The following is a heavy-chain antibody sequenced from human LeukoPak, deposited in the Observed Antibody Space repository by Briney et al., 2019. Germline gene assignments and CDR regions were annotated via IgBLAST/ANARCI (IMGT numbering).Heavy chain of an antibody. D-gene: IGHD5-12*01. J-gene: IGHJ4*02. Sequence: PSETLSLTSTLPVGSISSSSYYWGWVRQPPGKGLEWLGSIYYSGSTYYNPSLKSRVTISVDTSKNQFSLTLSSVAAADTAVYYCAKDVGGYSGYEDYWGQGTLVTVSS. CDR2: IYYSGST. CDR3: AKDVGGYSGYEDY. CDR1: VGSISSSSYY. V-gene: IGHV4-39*02.